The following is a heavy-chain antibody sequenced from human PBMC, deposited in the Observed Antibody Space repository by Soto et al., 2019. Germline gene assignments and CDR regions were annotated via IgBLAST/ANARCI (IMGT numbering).Heavy chain of an antibody. D-gene: IGHD3-22*01. V-gene: IGHV1-3*01. CDR3: ARVRMGYYYDGSGYYRNDAFDL. CDR2: INAGNGNT. CDR1: GYIFTKYA. Sequence: QVHLVQSWAEVKKPGASVKVSCKASGYIFTKYAIHWVRQAPGQRLEWMGWINAGNGNTEYSQNFQGTVTITRHTSETTIYMELSSLRFEDTTVYFCARVRMGYYYDGSGYYRNDAFDLWGQGTMVTVSS. J-gene: IGHJ3*01.